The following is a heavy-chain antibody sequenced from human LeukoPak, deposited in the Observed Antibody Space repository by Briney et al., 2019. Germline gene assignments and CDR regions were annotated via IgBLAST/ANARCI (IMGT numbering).Heavy chain of an antibody. D-gene: IGHD2-21*02. V-gene: IGHV1-18*04. J-gene: IGHJ5*02. CDR3: ARDPTPTMYGDNNWFDP. Sequence: ASVKVSCKASGYTFTSYDINWVRQAPGQGLEWMAWISVYTNYTNYAQKFQDRVTMTTDTSTSTAYMELRSLRSDDTAVYYCARDPTPTMYGDNNWFDPWGQGTLVIVSS. CDR2: ISVYTNYT. CDR1: GYTFTSYD.